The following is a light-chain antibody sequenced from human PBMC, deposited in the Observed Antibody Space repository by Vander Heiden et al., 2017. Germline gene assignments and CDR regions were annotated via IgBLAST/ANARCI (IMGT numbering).Light chain of an antibody. CDR1: GSDVGGYNY. J-gene: IGLJ2*01. Sequence: QSALTQPPSASRSPGQPVTLSCTGTGSDVGGYNYVSWYQQHPGKAPRLMIYEVNKRPSGVPDRFSGSKSGNTASLTVSGLRTEDEADYYCSSFAGSNNVVFGGGTKLTV. CDR2: EVN. V-gene: IGLV2-8*01. CDR3: SSFAGSNNVV.